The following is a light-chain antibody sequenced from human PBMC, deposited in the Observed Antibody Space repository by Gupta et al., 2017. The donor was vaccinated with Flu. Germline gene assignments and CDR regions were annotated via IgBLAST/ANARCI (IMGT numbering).Light chain of an antibody. CDR3: QQRYNWPPIT. Sequence: DIVLTQSPATLSLSPGERATLSCRASQSASSFLAWYQQKPGQAPRLLIYDTSNRATGIPARFSGSGSGTDFTLTINSLEPEDFAVYYCQQRYNWPPITFGQGTRLETK. V-gene: IGKV3-11*01. J-gene: IGKJ5*01. CDR2: DTS. CDR1: QSASSF.